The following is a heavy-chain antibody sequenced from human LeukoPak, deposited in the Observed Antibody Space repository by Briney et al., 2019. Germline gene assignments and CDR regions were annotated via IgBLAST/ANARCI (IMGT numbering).Heavy chain of an antibody. J-gene: IGHJ5*02. CDR2: INHSGST. D-gene: IGHD4-17*01. CDR3: ARGGHDYELSWFDP. CDR1: GGSFSGYY. V-gene: IGHV4-34*01. Sequence: SETLSLTCAVYGGSFSGYYWSWIRQPPGKGLGWIGEINHSGSTNYNPSLKSRVTISVDTSKNQFSLKLSSVTAADTAVYYCARGGHDYELSWFDPWGQGALVTVSS.